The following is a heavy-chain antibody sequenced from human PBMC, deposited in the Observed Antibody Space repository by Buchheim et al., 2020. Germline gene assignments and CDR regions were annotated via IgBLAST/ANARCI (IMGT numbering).Heavy chain of an antibody. CDR1: GGSFSGYY. D-gene: IGHD3-9*01. J-gene: IGHJ6*02. CDR3: ARGYDILTGYGYYYYYGMDV. CDR2: INHSGST. Sequence: QVQLQQWGAGLLKPSETLSLTCAVYGGSFSGYYWSWIRQPPGKGLEWIGEINHSGSTNYNPSLKSRVTISVDTSKNQFSLKLSSVTAADTAVYYCARGYDILTGYGYYYYYGMDVWGQGT. V-gene: IGHV4-34*01.